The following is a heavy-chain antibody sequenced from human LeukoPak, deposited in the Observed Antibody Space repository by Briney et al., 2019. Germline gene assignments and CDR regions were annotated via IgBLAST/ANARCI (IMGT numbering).Heavy chain of an antibody. J-gene: IGHJ6*02. CDR1: GFTFSSYA. Sequence: GGSLRLSCAASGFTFSSYAMHWVRQAPGKGLEYVSAISSNGGSTYYANSVKGRFTISRDNSKNTLYLQMGSLRAEDMAVYYCARPLGLGIYYYGMDVWGQGTTVTVSS. CDR3: ARPLGLGIYYYGMDV. V-gene: IGHV3-64*01. D-gene: IGHD7-27*01. CDR2: ISSNGGST.